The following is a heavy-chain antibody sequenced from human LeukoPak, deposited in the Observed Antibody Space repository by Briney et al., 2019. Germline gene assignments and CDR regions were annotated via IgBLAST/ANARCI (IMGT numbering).Heavy chain of an antibody. CDR3: MAESSSPWEGY. CDR1: GFTFSRHW. Sequence: TGGSLRLSCADSGFTFSRHWVDWVRQAPGKGLEWVANIKEDGSVKNYVDSVKGRFTISRDNAKNSLYLQMNSLRAEDTAVYYCMAESSSPWEGYWGQGTLVTVSS. J-gene: IGHJ4*02. V-gene: IGHV3-7*01. D-gene: IGHD6-6*01. CDR2: IKEDGSVK.